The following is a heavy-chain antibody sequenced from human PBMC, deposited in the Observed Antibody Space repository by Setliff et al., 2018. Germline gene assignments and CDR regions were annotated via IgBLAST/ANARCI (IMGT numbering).Heavy chain of an antibody. Sequence: AASVKVSCKTSGYSFTSHYVHWVRQAPGQGLEWMGIINPGGLTSSSTQKFEGRVTMTRDTSTSTVYMELNSLTSDDTAVYYCARAGLAAAGRKGVFDHWGQGTLVTVSS. CDR3: ARAGLAAAGRKGVFDH. CDR1: GYSFTSHY. V-gene: IGHV1-46*01. J-gene: IGHJ4*02. CDR2: INPGGLTS. D-gene: IGHD6-25*01.